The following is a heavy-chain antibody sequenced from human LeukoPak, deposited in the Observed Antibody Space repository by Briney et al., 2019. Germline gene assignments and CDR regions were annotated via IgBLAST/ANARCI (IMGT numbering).Heavy chain of an antibody. D-gene: IGHD5-18*01. V-gene: IGHV7-4-1*02. CDR1: GYTFTSNA. J-gene: IGHJ4*02. CDR3: ARGYSYGSPSEAYYFDY. CDR2: INTNTGNP. Sequence: ASVKVSCKASGYTFTSNAMNWVRQAPGQGLEWMGWINTNTGNPTYAQGFTGRFVFSLDTSVSTAYLQISSLKAEDTAVYSYARGYSYGSPSEAYYFDYWGQGTLVTVSS.